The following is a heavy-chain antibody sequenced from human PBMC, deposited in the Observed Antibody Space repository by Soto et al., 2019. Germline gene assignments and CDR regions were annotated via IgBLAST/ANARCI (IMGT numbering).Heavy chain of an antibody. CDR2: IKSKTDGGTT. J-gene: IGHJ3*02. CDR3: TTGPYGDAFDI. V-gene: IGHV3-15*01. D-gene: IGHD4-17*01. CDR1: GSTFSNAW. Sequence: PGGSLRLSCAASGSTFSNAWMSWVRQAPGKGLEWVGRIKSKTDGGTTDYAAPVKGRFTISRDDSKNTLYLQMNSLKTEDTAVYYCTTGPYGDAFDIWGQGTMVTVSS.